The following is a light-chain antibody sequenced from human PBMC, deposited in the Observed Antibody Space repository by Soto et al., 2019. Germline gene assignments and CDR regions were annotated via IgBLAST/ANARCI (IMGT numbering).Light chain of an antibody. CDR2: DVS. CDR1: SSNVGGYNY. V-gene: IGLV2-11*01. CDR3: CSYAGSYTSHG. J-gene: IGLJ1*01. Sequence: QSAMAQPRAGSGSRGRSVALSCNGTSSNVGGYNYVSWYQQHPGKAPKLMIYDVSKRPSGVPDRFSGSKSGNTASLSISGLQAEDEADYYCCSYAGSYTSHGFGTGTKVTVL.